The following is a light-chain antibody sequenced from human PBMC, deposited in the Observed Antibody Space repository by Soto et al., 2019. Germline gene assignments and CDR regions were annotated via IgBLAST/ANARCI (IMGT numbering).Light chain of an antibody. J-gene: IGLJ3*02. CDR1: SSNIGAGYD. CDR2: GNS. Sequence: QSVLTQPPSVSGAPGKRVTISCTGSSSNIGAGYDVHWYQQLPGTAPELLVSGNSNRPAGVPDRFSGSKSGPSASLAITGLQAEDEAEYYCQSYDSSRSGWVFGGGTKLTFL. CDR3: QSYDSSRSGWV. V-gene: IGLV1-40*01.